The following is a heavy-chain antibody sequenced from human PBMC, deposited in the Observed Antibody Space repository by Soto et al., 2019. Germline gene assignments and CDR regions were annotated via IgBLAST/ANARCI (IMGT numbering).Heavy chain of an antibody. J-gene: IGHJ5*02. CDR3: ARRGYGIAAAGTNLDP. Sequence: ASVKVSCKASGYTFSGFYMHWVRQAPGQGLEWMGWINPNSGGTKSAEKFQGRVTMTRDTSISTAYMELSSLRSDDTAVYYCARRGYGIAAAGTNLDPWGQGTLVTVSS. D-gene: IGHD6-13*01. V-gene: IGHV1-2*02. CDR1: GYTFSGFY. CDR2: INPNSGGT.